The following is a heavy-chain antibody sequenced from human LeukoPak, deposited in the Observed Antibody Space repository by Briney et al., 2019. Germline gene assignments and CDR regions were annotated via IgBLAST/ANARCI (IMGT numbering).Heavy chain of an antibody. CDR2: INSDGSRR. CDR1: GFNVSIYW. D-gene: IGHD1-26*01. CDR3: AKDGVGATSLDR. J-gene: IGHJ5*02. Sequence: QSGGSLRLSCAASGFNVSIYWMHWVRQAPGKGLVWVSRINSDGSRRMYADSVKGRFTISRDSSKNTLYLQMNSLRAEDTAVYYCAKDGVGATSLDRWGQGTLVTVSS. V-gene: IGHV3-74*03.